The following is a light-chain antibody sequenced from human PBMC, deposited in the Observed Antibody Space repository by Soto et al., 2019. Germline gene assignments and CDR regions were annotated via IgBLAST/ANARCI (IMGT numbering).Light chain of an antibody. V-gene: IGKV1-5*03. CDR2: KAS. J-gene: IGKJ5*01. Sequence: DIQMTQSPSTLSASVGDRVTITCRASQSISSWLAWYQQKPGKAPKLLIYKASSLESGVPSRFSGSGSGTEFTLTISSLEPEDFAVYYCQQRSNWGITFGQGTRLEIK. CDR1: QSISSW. CDR3: QQRSNWGIT.